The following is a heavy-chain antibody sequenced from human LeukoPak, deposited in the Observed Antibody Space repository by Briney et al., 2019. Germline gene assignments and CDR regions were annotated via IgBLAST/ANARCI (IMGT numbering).Heavy chain of an antibody. Sequence: SETLSLTCAVSGYSISSGHYWVWIRQPPGKGLEWIGEINHSGSTNYNPSLKSRVTISVDTSKNQFSLKLSSVTAADTAVYYCARASVGCSSTSCYSTQFDYWGQGTLVTVSS. J-gene: IGHJ4*02. CDR3: ARASVGCSSTSCYSTQFDY. CDR2: INHSGST. V-gene: IGHV4-38-2*01. D-gene: IGHD2-2*01. CDR1: GYSISSGHY.